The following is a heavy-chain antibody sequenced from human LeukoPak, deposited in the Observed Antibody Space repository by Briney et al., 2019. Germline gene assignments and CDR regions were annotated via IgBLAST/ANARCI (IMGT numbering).Heavy chain of an antibody. CDR2: INPSGGST. Sequence: ASVKVSCKASGYTFTSYYMHWVRQAPGQGLEWMGIINPSGGSTSYAQKFQGRATMTRDTSTSTVYMELSSLRSEDTAVYYCARVNDFWSGGRGYFDYWGQGTLVTVSS. V-gene: IGHV1-46*01. J-gene: IGHJ4*02. D-gene: IGHD3-3*01. CDR1: GYTFTSYY. CDR3: ARVNDFWSGGRGYFDY.